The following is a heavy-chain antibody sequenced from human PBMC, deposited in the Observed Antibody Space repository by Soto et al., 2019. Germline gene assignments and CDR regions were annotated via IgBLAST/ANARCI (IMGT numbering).Heavy chain of an antibody. Sequence: PGGSLRLSCAASGFTFSSYAMSWVRQAPGKGLEWVSAISGSGGSTYYADSVKGRFTISRVNSKNTLYLQMNSLRADDTAVYYCAKRKYDILTGYSYYFDYWGQGTLVTVSS. J-gene: IGHJ4*02. CDR2: ISGSGGST. CDR3: AKRKYDILTGYSYYFDY. D-gene: IGHD3-9*01. V-gene: IGHV3-23*01. CDR1: GFTFSSYA.